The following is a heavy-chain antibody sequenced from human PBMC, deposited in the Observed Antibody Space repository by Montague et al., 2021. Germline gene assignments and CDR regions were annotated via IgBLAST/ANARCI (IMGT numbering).Heavy chain of an antibody. CDR3: ARDQGQGYCGGDCYVVLDY. CDR2: IKQDGSEK. Sequence: SLSLSWAASGFTFSNYWMSWVRQAPGKGLEWVANIKQDGSEKHYVDSVKGRFTISRDNAKNSLYLQMNSLRAEDTAVYFCARDQGQGYCGGDCYVVLDYWGQGTLVTVSS. V-gene: IGHV3-7*01. D-gene: IGHD2-21*01. J-gene: IGHJ4*02. CDR1: GFTFSNYW.